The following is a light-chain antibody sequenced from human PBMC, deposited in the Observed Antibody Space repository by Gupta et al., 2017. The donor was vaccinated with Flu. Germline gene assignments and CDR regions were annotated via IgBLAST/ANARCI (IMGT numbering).Light chain of an antibody. V-gene: IGLV2-23*01. J-gene: IGLJ5*01. CDR3: CAYTTSNNWV. Sequence: QSALTQPASVSGAPWQSITLSCTGTSSDIGSYNRVSWYQHHPGKVPKLILYEDNKRPSGISNRFSGSKSGNTASLTISGLQAEDEADYYCCAYTTSNNWVFGEGTKLTVL. CDR1: SSDIGSYNR. CDR2: EDN.